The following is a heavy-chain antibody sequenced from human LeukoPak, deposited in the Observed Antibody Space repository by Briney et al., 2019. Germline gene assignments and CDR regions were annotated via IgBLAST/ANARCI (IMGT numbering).Heavy chain of an antibody. CDR1: GGSISSSNW. D-gene: IGHD3-10*01. CDR3: ARGSDDYGSGSYYPYY. CDR2: INHSGST. J-gene: IGHJ4*02. V-gene: IGHV4-4*02. Sequence: SETLSLTCAVSGGSISSSNWWSWVRQPPGKGLEWIGEINHSGSTNYNPSLKSRVTISVDTSKNQLSLKLSSVTAADTAVYYCARGSDDYGSGSYYPYYWGQGTLVTVSS.